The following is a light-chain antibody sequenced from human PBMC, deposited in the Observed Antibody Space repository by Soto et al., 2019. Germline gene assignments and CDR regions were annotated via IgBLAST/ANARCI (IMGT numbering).Light chain of an antibody. CDR1: QSISSY. J-gene: IGKJ5*01. Sequence: DIQMTQSPSSLSASVADRVTITCRASQSISSYLNWYHQKPGKAPKLLIYAASSLQSGVPSRFSGSGSGTDFTLTISSLQPEDFATYYCQQSYSTPITFGQGTRLEIK. CDR3: QQSYSTPIT. V-gene: IGKV1-39*01. CDR2: AAS.